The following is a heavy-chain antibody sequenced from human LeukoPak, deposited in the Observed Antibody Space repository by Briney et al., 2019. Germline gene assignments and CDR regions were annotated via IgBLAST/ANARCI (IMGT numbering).Heavy chain of an antibody. V-gene: IGHV1-24*01. CDR1: GYTLTELS. D-gene: IGHD6-13*01. Sequence: ASVKVSCKVSGYTLTELSMHWVRQAPGKGLEWMGGFDPEDGETIYAQKFQGRATMTEDTSTDTAYMELSSLRSKDTAVYYCATPDYSSSSPNLDYWGQGTLVTVSS. J-gene: IGHJ4*02. CDR2: FDPEDGET. CDR3: ATPDYSSSSPNLDY.